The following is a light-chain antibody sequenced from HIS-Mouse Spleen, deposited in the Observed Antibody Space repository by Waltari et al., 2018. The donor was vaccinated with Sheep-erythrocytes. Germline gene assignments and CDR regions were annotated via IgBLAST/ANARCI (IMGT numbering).Light chain of an antibody. J-gene: IGLJ2*01. CDR3: QAWDSSTEV. CDR1: KSGDKY. Sequence: SYELTQPPSVSVSPGQTASLTCSGDKSGDKYACWYQQKPGQSPVLVIYQDSKRPSGIPERFSGSNSGNTATLTISGTQAMDEADYYCQAWDSSTEVFGGGTKLTVL. V-gene: IGLV3-1*01. CDR2: QDS.